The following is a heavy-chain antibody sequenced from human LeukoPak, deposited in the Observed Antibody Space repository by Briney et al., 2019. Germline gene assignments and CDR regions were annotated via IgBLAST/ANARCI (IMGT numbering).Heavy chain of an antibody. V-gene: IGHV3-30*18. CDR2: ISYDGSNK. CDR1: GFTFSSYG. Sequence: GGSLRLSCAASGFTFSSYGMHWVRQAPGKGLEWVAVISYDGSNKYYADSVKGRFTISRDNSKNTQYLQMNSLRAEDTAVYYCAKVPPSDYWGQGTLVTVSS. J-gene: IGHJ4*02. CDR3: AKVPPSDY.